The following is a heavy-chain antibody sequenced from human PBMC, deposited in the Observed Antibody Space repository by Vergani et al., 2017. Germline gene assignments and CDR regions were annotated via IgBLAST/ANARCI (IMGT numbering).Heavy chain of an antibody. CDR2: IYYSGST. J-gene: IGHJ5*02. Sequence: QLQLQESGPGLVKPSATLSLTCSVSGASIRSSNYYWGWIRQPPGKGLEWIASIYYSGSTYYNPSLKSRVTISVDTSKNQFSLKLSSVTAADTAVYFCARLSTVELLVKVGWIAPWGQGILFTVSS. D-gene: IGHD6-19*01. CDR3: ARLSTVELLVKVGWIAP. V-gene: IGHV4-39*01. CDR1: GASIRSSNYY.